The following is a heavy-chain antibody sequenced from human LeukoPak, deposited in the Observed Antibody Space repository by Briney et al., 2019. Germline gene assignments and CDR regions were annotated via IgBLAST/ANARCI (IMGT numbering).Heavy chain of an antibody. CDR1: GFTFSSYV. CDR3: ARDYGLGDRFSSTFDY. CDR2: ILSDGSNK. D-gene: IGHD2-21*02. Sequence: GGSLRLSCAASGFTFSSYVMHWVRQAPGKELEWVGVILSDGSNKWYADSVKGRFTISRDNAKNSLYLQMNSLRAEDTAVYYCARDYGLGDRFSSTFDYWGQGTLVTVSS. V-gene: IGHV3-30*04. J-gene: IGHJ4*02.